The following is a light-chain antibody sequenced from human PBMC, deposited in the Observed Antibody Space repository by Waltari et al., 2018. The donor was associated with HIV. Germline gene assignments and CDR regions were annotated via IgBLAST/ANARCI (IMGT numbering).Light chain of an antibody. CDR2: KNK. CDR3: QSYDTSLSAWV. V-gene: IGLV1-40*03. Sequence: QSVLTQPPSISGAPGQRITVSCSGTSSTIGAGYDVHWYPPLPGTAPKLLLYKNKNRPSGVPDRFSASKSDASASLAITGLQAADEGDYFCQSYDTSLSAWVFGGGTRLTVL. CDR1: SSTIGAGYD. J-gene: IGLJ2*01.